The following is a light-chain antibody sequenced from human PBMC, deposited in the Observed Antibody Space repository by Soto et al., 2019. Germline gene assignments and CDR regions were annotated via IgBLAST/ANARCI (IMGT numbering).Light chain of an antibody. CDR2: GAS. J-gene: IGKJ3*01. Sequence: DIVLTQSPGSLSLYPGERATLSCRASQSISSTYIAWYQQKRGQAPRLLIFGASSRATGIPDRFSGSGSGTDFSLTISRLEPEDSAVYFCQQYVRSPYTFGPGTKVDIK. CDR1: QSISSTY. V-gene: IGKV3-20*01. CDR3: QQYVRSPYT.